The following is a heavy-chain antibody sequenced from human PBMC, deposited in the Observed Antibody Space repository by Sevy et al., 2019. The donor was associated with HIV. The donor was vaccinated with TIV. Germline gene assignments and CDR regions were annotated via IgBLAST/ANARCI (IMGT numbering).Heavy chain of an antibody. V-gene: IGHV4-39*01. CDR1: GGSISSSSQF. D-gene: IGHD3-9*01. J-gene: IGHJ5*01. Sequence: SETLSLTCTVSGGSISSSSQFWAWIRQSPGKGLEWIGNVYNSGTTEYNPSLKSRITITVDTSKNKFSLKLTFVTAADTAVYYWARQLSYYDSLTGSQRGYWLDTWGHGNLVTVSS. CDR3: ARQLSYYDSLTGSQRGYWLDT. CDR2: VYNSGTT.